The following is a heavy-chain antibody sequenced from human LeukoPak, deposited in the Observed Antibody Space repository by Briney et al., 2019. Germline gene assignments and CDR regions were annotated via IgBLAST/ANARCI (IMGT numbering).Heavy chain of an antibody. J-gene: IGHJ4*02. Sequence: GGSLRLSCAASGFTFSNCSMNWVRQAPGKGLEWVAVIWYDGSNKYYADSVKGRFTISRDNSKNTLYLQMNSLRAEDTAVYYCARDPISGSGWYPIDYWGQGTLVTVSS. CDR2: IWYDGSNK. CDR3: ARDPISGSGWYPIDY. D-gene: IGHD6-19*01. CDR1: GFTFSNCS. V-gene: IGHV3-33*08.